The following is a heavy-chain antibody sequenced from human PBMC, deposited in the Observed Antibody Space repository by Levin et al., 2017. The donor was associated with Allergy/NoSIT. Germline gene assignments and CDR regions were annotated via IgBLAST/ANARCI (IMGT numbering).Heavy chain of an antibody. Sequence: GGSLRLSCAASGFTFSSYGMHWVRQAPGKGLEWVAVISYDGSNKYYADSVKGRFTISRDNSKNTLYLQMNSLRAEDTAVYYCAKSREDPDTAMVPYYYYGMDVWGQGTTVTVSS. D-gene: IGHD5-18*01. J-gene: IGHJ6*02. V-gene: IGHV3-30*18. CDR3: AKSREDPDTAMVPYYYYGMDV. CDR2: ISYDGSNK. CDR1: GFTFSSYG.